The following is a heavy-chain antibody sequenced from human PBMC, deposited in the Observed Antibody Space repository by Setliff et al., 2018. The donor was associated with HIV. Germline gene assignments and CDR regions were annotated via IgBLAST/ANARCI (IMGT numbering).Heavy chain of an antibody. D-gene: IGHD2-21*02. Sequence: PSETLSLTCAVYGASFSGYYWAWIRQSPGTGLAWIGEINHSGITNYNPTLKSRVTISTDTSKNQFSLRLNSVTAADTAVYYCAREVDVVTTSDAFDIWGQGTMVTVSS. V-gene: IGHV4-34*01. CDR2: INHSGIT. J-gene: IGHJ3*02. CDR1: GASFSGYY. CDR3: AREVDVVTTSDAFDI.